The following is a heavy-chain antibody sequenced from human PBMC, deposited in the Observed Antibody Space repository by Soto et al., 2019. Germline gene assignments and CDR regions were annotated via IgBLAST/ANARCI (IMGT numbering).Heavy chain of an antibody. CDR3: TKGRDVEWFLSGGVEES. D-gene: IGHD3-3*01. CDR2: INGGGIST. V-gene: IGHV3-23*01. J-gene: IGHJ5*02. CDR1: GFTFRNYA. Sequence: GGSLRLSCAASGFTFRNYAMSWVRQTPEKGLEWVSAINGGGISTYYADSVKGRFTISRDQSKNTIYLQMDSLRVEDTALYYCTKGRDVEWFLSGGVEESWGRGTLVTVSS.